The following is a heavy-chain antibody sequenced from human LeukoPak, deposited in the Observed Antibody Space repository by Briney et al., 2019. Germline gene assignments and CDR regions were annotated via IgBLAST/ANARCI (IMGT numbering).Heavy chain of an antibody. CDR2: TYYRSKWFN. D-gene: IGHD1-1*01. V-gene: IGHV6-1*01. CDR1: GDSVSSNRTA. CDR3: VRGTAFDS. J-gene: IGHJ5*01. Sequence: SQTLSLTCGISGDSVSSNRTAWNWIRQSPSRGLEWLGRTYYRSKWFNDYVGSVKSRIIINPDTSKNQFSLQLNSVTPEDTAVYYCVRGTAFDSWGLGTLVTVSS.